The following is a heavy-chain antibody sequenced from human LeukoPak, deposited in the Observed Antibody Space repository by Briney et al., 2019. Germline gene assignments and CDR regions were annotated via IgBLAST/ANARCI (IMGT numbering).Heavy chain of an antibody. J-gene: IGHJ6*03. D-gene: IGHD6-19*01. Sequence: ASVKVSCKASGYTFTSYGISWVRQAPGQGLEWMGWISAYNGNTNYAQKLQGRVTITRNTSISTAYMELSSLRSEDTAVYYCARSGYSSGWFRPYYYYYMDVWGKGTTVTVSS. CDR1: GYTFTSYG. CDR2: ISAYNGNT. V-gene: IGHV1-18*01. CDR3: ARSGYSSGWFRPYYYYYMDV.